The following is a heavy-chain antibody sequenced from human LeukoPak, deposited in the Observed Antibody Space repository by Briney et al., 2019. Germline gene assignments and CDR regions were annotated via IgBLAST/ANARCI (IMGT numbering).Heavy chain of an antibody. V-gene: IGHV1-69*13. CDR3: ARGGSGWYWGLDI. D-gene: IGHD6-19*01. CDR1: GYTFTGYY. Sequence: SVKVSCKASGYTFTGYYMHWVRQAPGQGLEWMGGIIPIFGTANYAQKFQGRVTITADESTSTAYMELSSLRSEDTAVYYCARGGSGWYWGLDIWGQGTMVTVSS. CDR2: IIPIFGTA. J-gene: IGHJ3*02.